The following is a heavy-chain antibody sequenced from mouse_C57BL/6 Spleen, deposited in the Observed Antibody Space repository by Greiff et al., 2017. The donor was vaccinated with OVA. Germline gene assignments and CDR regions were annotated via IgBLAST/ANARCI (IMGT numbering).Heavy chain of an antibody. V-gene: IGHV1-50*01. J-gene: IGHJ2*01. CDR1: GYTFTSYW. Sequence: QVQLQQPGAELVKPGASVKLSCTASGYTFTSYWMQWVKQRPGQGLEWIGEIDPSDSYTNYNQKFKGKATLTVDTSSSTAYMQLSSLTSEDSAVYYCARGEVFDYWGKGTTLTVSS. CDR3: ARGEVFDY. CDR2: IDPSDSYT.